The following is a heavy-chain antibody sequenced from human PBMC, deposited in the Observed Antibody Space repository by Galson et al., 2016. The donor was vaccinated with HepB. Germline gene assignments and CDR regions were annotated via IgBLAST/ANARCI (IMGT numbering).Heavy chain of an antibody. CDR1: GFTFSSYA. CDR3: AKVEYTSGWSGS. D-gene: IGHD6-19*01. V-gene: IGHV3-23*01. CDR2: ISGSGGST. Sequence: SLRLSCATSGFTFSSYAMSWVRQAPGKGLEWVSTISGSGGSTYYAGSVKGRFTISRDNSKNTLYLPMNTLRAEDTAVYYCAKVEYTSGWSGSWGQGTLVTVSS. J-gene: IGHJ5*02.